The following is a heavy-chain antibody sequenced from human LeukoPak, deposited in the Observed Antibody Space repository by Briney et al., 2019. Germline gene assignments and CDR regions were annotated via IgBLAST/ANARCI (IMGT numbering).Heavy chain of an antibody. D-gene: IGHD6-13*01. CDR1: GYTFTSYD. CDR2: VSPNSDTT. V-gene: IGHV1-8*01. CDR3: ARSKNSWYGMGFDY. Sequence: GASVKVSCKTSGYTFTSYDINWVRQATGQGLEWMGWVSPNSDTTVYAQNFQGRVTMTRNTSISTAYMELSSLRSDDTAVYYCARSKNSWYGMGFDYWGQGTLVTVSS. J-gene: IGHJ4*02.